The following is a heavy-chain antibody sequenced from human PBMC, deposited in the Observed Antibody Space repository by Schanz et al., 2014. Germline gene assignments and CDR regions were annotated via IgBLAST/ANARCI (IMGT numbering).Heavy chain of an antibody. CDR2: ISYHGSER. V-gene: IGHV3-33*05. CDR3: AREGEWGYDPPRH. CDR1: GFRLSTYG. Sequence: QVQLVESGGGVVQPGGSLSLSCAASGFRLSTYGMHWVRQAPGKGLEWVAVISYHGSERYYADSVKGRFTISRDNSKNSLYLQMNSLRAEDTAVYYCAREGEWGYDPPRHWGQGTLVTVSS. D-gene: IGHD5-12*01. J-gene: IGHJ4*02.